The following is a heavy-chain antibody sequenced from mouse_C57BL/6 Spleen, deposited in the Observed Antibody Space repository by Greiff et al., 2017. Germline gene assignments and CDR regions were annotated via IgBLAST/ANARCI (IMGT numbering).Heavy chain of an antibody. Sequence: VQLQQSGPELVKPGASVKISCKASGYAFSSSWMNWVKQRPGKGLEWIGRIYPGDGDTNYNGKFKGKATLTADKSSSTAYMQLSSLTSEDSAVYFCARGSNYGMDYWGQGTSVTVSS. J-gene: IGHJ4*01. V-gene: IGHV1-82*01. CDR2: IYPGDGDT. D-gene: IGHD2-5*01. CDR3: ARGSNYGMDY. CDR1: GYAFSSSW.